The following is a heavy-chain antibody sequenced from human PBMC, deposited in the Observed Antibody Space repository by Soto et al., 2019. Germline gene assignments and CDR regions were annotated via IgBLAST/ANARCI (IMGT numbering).Heavy chain of an antibody. CDR3: ARAGLNYDILTGTVDY. D-gene: IGHD3-9*01. CDR2: IYYSGST. V-gene: IGHV4-61*01. CDR1: GGSVSSGSYY. J-gene: IGHJ4*02. Sequence: SETLSLTCTVSGGSVSSGSYYWSWIRQPPGKGLEWIGYIYYSGSTNYNPSLKSRVTISVDTSKNQFSLKLSSVTAADTAVYYCARAGLNYDILTGTVDYWGQGTLVTVSS.